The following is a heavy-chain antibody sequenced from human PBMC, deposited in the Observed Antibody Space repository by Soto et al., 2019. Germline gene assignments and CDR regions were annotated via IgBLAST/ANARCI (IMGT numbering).Heavy chain of an antibody. CDR3: ARQGFGVLHGLVDV. Sequence: SETLSLTCTVSGGSIGSSSYYWGWIRQPPGKGLEWIGCISYIASTCYNPSLKSRVTISVDTSKNQFSLTLTSVTAADTAVYYCARQGFGVLHGLVDVWGQGTTVTVSS. J-gene: IGHJ6*02. CDR2: ISYIAST. CDR1: GGSIGSSSYY. V-gene: IGHV4-39*07. D-gene: IGHD3-10*01.